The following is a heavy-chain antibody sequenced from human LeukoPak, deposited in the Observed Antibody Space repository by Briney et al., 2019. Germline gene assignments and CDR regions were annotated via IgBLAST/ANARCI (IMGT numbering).Heavy chain of an antibody. CDR3: ARGVSIVATIDDFDI. Sequence: SLKVSCKASGDTFSSYAISWVRQAPLQRLEWMGGIIPIFGTANYAQKFQRRVTITTGESTSTAYMELRSLRSDDTAVYYCARGVSIVATIDDFDIWGQGTMVTVSS. D-gene: IGHD5-12*01. CDR1: GDTFSSYA. J-gene: IGHJ3*02. CDR2: IIPIFGTA. V-gene: IGHV1-69*05.